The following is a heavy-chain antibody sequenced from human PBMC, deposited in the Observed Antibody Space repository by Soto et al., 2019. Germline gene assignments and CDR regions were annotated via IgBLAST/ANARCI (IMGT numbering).Heavy chain of an antibody. J-gene: IGHJ4*02. CDR3: ARGAPDLPGVTSLWYFDY. V-gene: IGHV1-69*02. Sequence: QVQLVQSGAEVKKPGSSVKVSCKASGGTFSSYTISWVRQAPGQGLEWMGRIIPILGIANYAQKFQGRVTITADKSTSTAYMELSSLRSEDTAVYYCARGAPDLPGVTSLWYFDYWGQGTLVTVSS. D-gene: IGHD3-10*01. CDR1: GGTFSSYT. CDR2: IIPILGIA.